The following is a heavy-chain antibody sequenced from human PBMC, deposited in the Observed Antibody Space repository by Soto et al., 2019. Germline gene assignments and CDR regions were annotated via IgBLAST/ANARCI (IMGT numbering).Heavy chain of an antibody. CDR2: IYYSGST. V-gene: IGHV4-59*01. Sequence: SETLSLTCTVSGGSISSYYWSWIRQPPGKGLEWIGYIYYSGSTNYNPSLKSRVTISVDTSKNQFSLKLSSVTAADTAVYYCARDLNSSGWYDYWGQGTLVTAPQ. D-gene: IGHD6-19*01. CDR1: GGSISSYY. CDR3: ARDLNSSGWYDY. J-gene: IGHJ4*02.